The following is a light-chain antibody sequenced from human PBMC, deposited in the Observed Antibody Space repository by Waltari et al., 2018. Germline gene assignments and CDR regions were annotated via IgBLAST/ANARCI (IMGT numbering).Light chain of an antibody. CDR1: HSLVHPDGNTY. CDR3: GQGTHWSALT. V-gene: IGKV2-30*02. J-gene: IGKJ4*01. Sequence: DVVMTQSPPSLSVTPGQPATISCRSSHSLVHPDGNTYLSWYHQRPGQPPRLLIYKVSNRDSGVPDRFSGSGAGAEFTLKISRVEAEDAGVYYCGQGTHWSALTFGGGTKVEIK. CDR2: KVS.